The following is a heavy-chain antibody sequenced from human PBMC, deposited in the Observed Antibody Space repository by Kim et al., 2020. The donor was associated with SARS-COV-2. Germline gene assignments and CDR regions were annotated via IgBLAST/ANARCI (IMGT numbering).Heavy chain of an antibody. J-gene: IGHJ4*02. CDR1: GFTFSSYA. V-gene: IGHV3-30-3*01. CDR2: ISYDGSNK. D-gene: IGHD1-7*01. Sequence: GGSLRLSCAASGFTFSSYAMHWVRQAPGKGLEWVAVISYDGSNKYYADSVKGRFTISRDNSKNTLYLQMNSLRAEDTAVYYCARDLDWNYEGGYWGQGTLVTVSS. CDR3: ARDLDWNYEGGY.